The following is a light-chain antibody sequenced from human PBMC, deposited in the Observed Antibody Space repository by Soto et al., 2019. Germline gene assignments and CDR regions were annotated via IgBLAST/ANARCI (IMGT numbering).Light chain of an antibody. V-gene: IGLV1-44*01. J-gene: IGLJ2*01. CDR3: SAWDNSLNGPV. CDR1: SSNIADNT. CDR2: SNN. Sequence: QSVLTQPPSASGTPGQRVTISCSGSSSNIADNTVNWYQQLPGTAPTLLIYSNNQRPSGVPDRFSCSKSGTSASLAISGLQSEDEADYYCSAWDNSLNGPVFGGGTKLTVL.